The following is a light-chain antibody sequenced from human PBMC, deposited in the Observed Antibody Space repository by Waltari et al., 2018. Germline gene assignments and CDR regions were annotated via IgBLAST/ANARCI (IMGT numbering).Light chain of an antibody. V-gene: IGLV2-14*01. CDR2: EVS. J-gene: IGLJ1*01. Sequence: QSPLTQPASVPGSPGPSIPISCPGTDSDVGAYDFVSWYQQHPGKAPHLIIYEVSNRPSGISNRFSASKSGNTASLTISGLQAEDEADYYCSSYTTSSAPGVFGTGTRVTVL. CDR1: DSDVGAYDF. CDR3: SSYTTSSAPGV.